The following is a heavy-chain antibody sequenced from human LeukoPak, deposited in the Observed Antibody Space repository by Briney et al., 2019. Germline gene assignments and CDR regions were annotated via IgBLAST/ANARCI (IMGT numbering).Heavy chain of an antibody. CDR2: IIPIFGTA. CDR3: ARDHYYYDSSGYDY. J-gene: IGHJ4*02. CDR1: GGTFSSYA. V-gene: IGHV1-69*05. D-gene: IGHD3-22*01. Sequence: SVKVSCKASGGTFSSYAISWVRQAPGQGLEWMGRIIPIFGTANYAQKFQGRVTITTDEPTSTAYMELSSLRSEDTAVYYCARDHYYYDSSGYDYWGQGTLVTVSS.